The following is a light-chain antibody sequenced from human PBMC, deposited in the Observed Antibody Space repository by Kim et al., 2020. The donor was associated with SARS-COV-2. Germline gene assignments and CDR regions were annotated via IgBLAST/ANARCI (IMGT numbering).Light chain of an antibody. CDR3: QQYNNWPWT. V-gene: IGKV3-15*01. CDR1: QSVSSN. CDR2: GAS. J-gene: IGKJ1*01. Sequence: EIVVTQSPATLSVSPGERATLSCRASQSVSSNLAWYQQIPGQAPRLLIFGASTRATGIPARFSGSGSGTEFTLTISSLQSEDFAVYYCQQYNNWPWTFGQGTKVDIK.